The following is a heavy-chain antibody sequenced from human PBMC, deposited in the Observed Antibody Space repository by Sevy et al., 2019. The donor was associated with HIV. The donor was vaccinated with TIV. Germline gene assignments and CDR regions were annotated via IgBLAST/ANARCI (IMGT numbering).Heavy chain of an antibody. Sequence: GGSLRLSCAASGFAFSTHAMHWVRQAPGKGLEWVAVISYEGTETFYAASVEGRFTISRDNSKNMLSLQINSLRPEDRAVYYCARDGGNSVKWYPLYWGHGTLVTVSS. V-gene: IGHV3-30-3*01. D-gene: IGHD2-2*01. CDR3: ARDGGNSVKWYPLY. J-gene: IGHJ4*01. CDR2: ISYEGTET. CDR1: GFAFSTHA.